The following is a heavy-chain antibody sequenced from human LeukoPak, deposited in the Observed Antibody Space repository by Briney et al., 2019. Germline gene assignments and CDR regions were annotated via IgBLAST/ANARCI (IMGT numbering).Heavy chain of an antibody. CDR2: INYDGSNK. Sequence: GGSLRLSCAASEFTSTTYGMHLVRQAPGKGLEWVAYINYDGSNKYYADSVKGRFTISRDNSKNTLYLQMNSLRAEDTAVYYCAKWGSGSPFDYWGQGTLVTVSS. J-gene: IGHJ4*02. D-gene: IGHD1-26*01. CDR1: EFTSTTYG. CDR3: AKWGSGSPFDY. V-gene: IGHV3-30*02.